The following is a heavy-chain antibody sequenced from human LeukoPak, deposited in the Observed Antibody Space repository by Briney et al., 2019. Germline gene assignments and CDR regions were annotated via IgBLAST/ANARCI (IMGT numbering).Heavy chain of an antibody. V-gene: IGHV3-23*01. J-gene: IGHJ4*02. CDR1: GFPFSSHG. CDR2: IIGGGGST. D-gene: IGHD2-2*01. CDR3: AHGAMYQLDY. Sequence: GGSLRLSCAATGFPFSSHGMSWVRQAPGKGLEWVSGIIGGGGSTYYADSVKGRFTISGDNSRNTLFLQMNSLRAEDTAVYYCAHGAMYQLDYWGQGTLVTVSS.